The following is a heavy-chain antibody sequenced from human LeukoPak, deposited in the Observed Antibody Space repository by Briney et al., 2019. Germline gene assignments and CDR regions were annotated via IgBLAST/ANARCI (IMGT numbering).Heavy chain of an antibody. Sequence: GGSLRLSCAASGFTFDDYAMHWVRQAPGKGLEWVSLISGDGGSTYYADSVKGRFTVSRDNSKNSLYLQMNSLRTEDTALYYCAKDSSWEGIAVAAPWGQGTLVTVSS. J-gene: IGHJ5*02. V-gene: IGHV3-43*02. D-gene: IGHD6-19*01. CDR2: ISGDGGST. CDR1: GFTFDDYA. CDR3: AKDSSWEGIAVAAP.